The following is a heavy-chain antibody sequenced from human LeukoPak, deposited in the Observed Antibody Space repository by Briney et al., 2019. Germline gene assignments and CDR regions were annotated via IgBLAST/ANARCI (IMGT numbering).Heavy chain of an antibody. D-gene: IGHD5-12*01. Sequence: GGSLTLSCAASGFTFSSYWMSWVRQAPGKGLEWVANIKQDGTEKYYVDSVKGRFTISRDTAKNSLYLQMNSLRAEDTAVYYCARGGYGPFDYWGQGTLVTVSS. J-gene: IGHJ4*02. CDR2: IKQDGTEK. CDR3: ARGGYGPFDY. CDR1: GFTFSSYW. V-gene: IGHV3-7*01.